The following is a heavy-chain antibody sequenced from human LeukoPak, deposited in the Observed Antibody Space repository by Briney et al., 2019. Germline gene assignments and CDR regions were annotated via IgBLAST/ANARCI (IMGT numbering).Heavy chain of an antibody. CDR3: ARPYSSSWNY. D-gene: IGHD6-13*01. CDR2: IYSGGST. J-gene: IGHJ4*02. Sequence: GGSLRLSCAASGFTFNNYWMHWVRQAPGKGLVWVSVIYSGGSTYYADSVKGRFTISRDNSKNTLYLQMNSLRAEDTAVYYCARPYSSSWNYWGQGTLVTVSS. CDR1: GFTFNNYW. V-gene: IGHV3-53*01.